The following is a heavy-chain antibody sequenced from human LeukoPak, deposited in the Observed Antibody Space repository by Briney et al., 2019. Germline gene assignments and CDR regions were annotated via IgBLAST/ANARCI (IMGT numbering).Heavy chain of an antibody. D-gene: IGHD1-26*01. CDR1: GFTVSSNY. J-gene: IGHJ4*02. V-gene: IGHV3-53*01. CDR3: ARVDFIVGASLDY. CDR2: IYSGGST. Sequence: PGGSLRLSCAAPGFTVSSNYMSWVRQAPGKGLEWVSVIYSGGSTYYADSVKGRFTISRDNSKNTLYLQMNSLRAEDTAVYYCARVDFIVGASLDYWGQGTLVTVSS.